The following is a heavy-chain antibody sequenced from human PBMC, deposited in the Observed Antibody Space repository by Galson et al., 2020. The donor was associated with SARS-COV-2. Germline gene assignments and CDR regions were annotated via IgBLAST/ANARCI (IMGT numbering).Heavy chain of an antibody. CDR2: ISAGSRYI. J-gene: IGHJ6*02. D-gene: IGHD2-15*01. V-gene: IGHV3-21*01. Sequence: GGSLRLSCAASGFPFSSYSMNWVRQAPGQGLEWVSSISAGSRYIYYAHSVKGRFTISRDNAKNSLYLQMNSLRAEDTAVYYCARVGGMATTPANYYYYGLDVWGQGTTVTVSS. CDR3: ARVGGMATTPANYYYYGLDV. CDR1: GFPFSSYS.